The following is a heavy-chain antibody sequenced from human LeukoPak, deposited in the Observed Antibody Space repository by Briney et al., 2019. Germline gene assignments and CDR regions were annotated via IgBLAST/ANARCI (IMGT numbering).Heavy chain of an antibody. Sequence: VASVTVSFKASGYTFTSYDINWVRQAPGQGLEWMGWMNPNSGNTGYAQKFQGRVTMTRNTSISTAYMELSSLRSEDTAVYYCARGTSNCSSTSCYYAFDIWGQGTMVTVSS. D-gene: IGHD2-2*01. V-gene: IGHV1-8*01. CDR1: GYTFTSYD. CDR2: MNPNSGNT. CDR3: ARGTSNCSSTSCYYAFDI. J-gene: IGHJ3*02.